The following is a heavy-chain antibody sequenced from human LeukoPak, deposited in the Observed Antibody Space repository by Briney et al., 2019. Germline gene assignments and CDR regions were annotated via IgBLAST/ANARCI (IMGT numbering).Heavy chain of an antibody. Sequence: PGGSLRLSCAASGFTFSNYAMSWVRQAPGKGLEWVSTISGGGGSTYYADSVKGRFTISRGNAKNTLYLQMNSLRAEDTAVYYCARGRYYLDSWGQGTLVTVSS. CDR1: GFTFSNYA. V-gene: IGHV3-23*01. D-gene: IGHD3-3*01. J-gene: IGHJ4*02. CDR2: ISGGGGST. CDR3: ARGRYYLDS.